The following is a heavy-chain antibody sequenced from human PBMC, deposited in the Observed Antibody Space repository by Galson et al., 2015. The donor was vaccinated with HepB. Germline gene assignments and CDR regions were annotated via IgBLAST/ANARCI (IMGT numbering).Heavy chain of an antibody. J-gene: IGHJ2*01. CDR3: AREGDGYSNRPPKVVFDL. D-gene: IGHD5-24*01. Sequence: SVKVSCKASGGTFSSYAISWVRQAPGQGLEWMGGIIPIFGTANYAQKFQGRVTITADESTSTAYMELSSLRSEDTAVYYCAREGDGYSNRPPKVVFDLWGRGTLVTVSS. CDR1: GGTFSSYA. CDR2: IIPIFGTA. V-gene: IGHV1-69*13.